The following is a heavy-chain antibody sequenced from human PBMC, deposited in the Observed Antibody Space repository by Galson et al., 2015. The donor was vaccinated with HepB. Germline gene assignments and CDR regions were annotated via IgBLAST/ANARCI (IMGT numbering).Heavy chain of an antibody. V-gene: IGHV1-69*01. CDR2: IIPIFGTP. CDR3: AREGYSSSTDNYGRDV. D-gene: IGHD6-6*01. CDR1: GGTFSTSA. J-gene: IGHJ6*01. Sequence: CKASGGTFSTSAISWVRQAPGQGLEWMGGIIPIFGTPKYARNFQGRVTITADESTSTAYMELSSLRSEDTAVYYCAREGYSSSTDNYGRDVWGQGATVTVSS.